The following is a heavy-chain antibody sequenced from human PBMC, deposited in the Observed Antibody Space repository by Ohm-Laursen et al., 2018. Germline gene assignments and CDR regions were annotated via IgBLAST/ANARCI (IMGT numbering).Heavy chain of an antibody. CDR3: AREDGNCTSAVCYRRFDP. D-gene: IGHD2-8*01. J-gene: IGHJ5*02. CDR2: INSDGSST. CDR1: GFTFSSYW. Sequence: SLRLSCTASGFTFSSYWMHWVRQAPGKGLVWVSRINSDGSSTSYADSVKGRFTISRDNAKNTLYLQMNSLRAEDTAVYYCAREDGNCTSAVCYRRFDPWGQGTLVTVSS. V-gene: IGHV3-74*01.